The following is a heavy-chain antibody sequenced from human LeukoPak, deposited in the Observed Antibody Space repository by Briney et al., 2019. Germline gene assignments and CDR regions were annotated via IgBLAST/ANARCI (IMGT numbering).Heavy chain of an antibody. D-gene: IGHD3-10*01. J-gene: IGHJ4*02. Sequence: GGSLRLSCAASGFTFDDYGMSWVRQAPGKGLEWVSAISGSGGSTYYADSVKGRFTISRDNSKNTLYLQMNSLRAEDTAVYYCAKTHYYGSGSSFFDYWGQGTLVTVSS. V-gene: IGHV3-23*01. CDR3: AKTHYYGSGSSFFDY. CDR1: GFTFDDYG. CDR2: ISGSGGST.